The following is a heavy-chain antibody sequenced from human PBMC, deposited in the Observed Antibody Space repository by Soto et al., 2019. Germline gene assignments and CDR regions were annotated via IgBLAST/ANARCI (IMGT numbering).Heavy chain of an antibody. J-gene: IGHJ4*02. D-gene: IGHD6-13*01. CDR3: ARDYGYSSSWSLIDY. CDR1: GFTFSSYG. Sequence: QVQLVESGGGVVQPGRSLRLSCAASGFTFSSYGMHWVRQAPGKGLEWVAVIWYDGSNQYYADSVKGRFTISRDNSKNMLYLQLHSLRTEDTTVYYCARDYGYSSSWSLIDYRGQGALVPV. V-gene: IGHV3-33*01. CDR2: IWYDGSNQ.